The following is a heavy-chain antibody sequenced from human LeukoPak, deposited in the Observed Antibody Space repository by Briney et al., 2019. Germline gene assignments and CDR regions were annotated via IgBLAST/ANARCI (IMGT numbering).Heavy chain of an antibody. CDR1: GGSISTYY. D-gene: IGHD6-13*01. CDR3: ARVTGYIIEDYFDY. CDR2: IYYSGST. Sequence: SETLSLTCTVSGGSISTYYWSWIRQPPGKGLEWIGYIYYSGSTNYNPSLKSRVTISVDTSKKQFSLKLSSVTAADTAVYYCARVTGYIIEDYFDYWGQGTLVTVSS. J-gene: IGHJ4*02. V-gene: IGHV4-59*01.